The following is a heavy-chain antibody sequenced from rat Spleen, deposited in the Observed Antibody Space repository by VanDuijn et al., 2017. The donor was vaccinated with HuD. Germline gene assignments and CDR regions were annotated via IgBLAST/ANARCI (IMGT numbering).Heavy chain of an antibody. J-gene: IGHJ2*01. Sequence: EVQLVESGGGLVQPGRSLKLSCAASGFTFSDYNMAWVRQAPKKGLEWVATISYEVSRTYYGDSVKGRFTISRDNAKNTLYLQMDSLRSEDTATYFCTNTMAISTSYFDYWGQGVMVTVSS. V-gene: IGHV5-7*01. CDR1: GFTFSDYN. D-gene: IGHD1-9*01. CDR3: TNTMAISTSYFDY. CDR2: ISYEVSRT.